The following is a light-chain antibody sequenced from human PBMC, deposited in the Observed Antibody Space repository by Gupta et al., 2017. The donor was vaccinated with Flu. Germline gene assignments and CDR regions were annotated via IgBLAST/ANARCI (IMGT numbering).Light chain of an antibody. CDR3: NSRDSSGNHHV. CDR2: DKN. CDR1: SLRDYY. J-gene: IGLJ1*01. Sequence: SSELTQAPAVSVALGQTVRITCQGDSLRDYYANWYQQKPGQAPVLVIYDKNNRPSGIPDRFSGSSSGNTASLTITGAQAEDEADYYCNSRDSSGNHHVFGTGTKVTVL. V-gene: IGLV3-19*01.